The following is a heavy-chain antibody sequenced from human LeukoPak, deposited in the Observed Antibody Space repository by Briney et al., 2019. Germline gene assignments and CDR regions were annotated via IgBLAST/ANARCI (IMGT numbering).Heavy chain of an antibody. Sequence: GGSLRLSCAASGFTFSSYGMHWVRQAPGKGLEWVAVIWYDGSNKYYADSVKGRFTISRDNSKNTLYLQMNSLRAEDTAVYYCARDRATVTTRSAEYFQHWGQGTLVTVSS. CDR3: ARDRATVTTRSAEYFQH. J-gene: IGHJ1*01. V-gene: IGHV3-33*01. D-gene: IGHD4-17*01. CDR1: GFTFSSYG. CDR2: IWYDGSNK.